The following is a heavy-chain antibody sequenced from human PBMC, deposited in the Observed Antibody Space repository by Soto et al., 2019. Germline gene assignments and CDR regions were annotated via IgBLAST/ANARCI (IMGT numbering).Heavy chain of an antibody. Sequence: PSETLSLTCAVYGGSFSGYYWSWIRQPPGKGLEWIGEINHSGSTNYNPSLKSRVTISVDTSKNQFSLKLSSVTAADTAVYYCARGQGSWYDYYGMDVCGQGTTVIVSS. CDR2: INHSGST. V-gene: IGHV4-34*01. CDR1: GGSFSGYY. CDR3: ARGQGSWYDYYGMDV. D-gene: IGHD6-13*01. J-gene: IGHJ6*02.